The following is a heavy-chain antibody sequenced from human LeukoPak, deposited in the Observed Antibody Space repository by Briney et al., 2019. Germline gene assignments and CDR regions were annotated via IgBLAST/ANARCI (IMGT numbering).Heavy chain of an antibody. Sequence: ASVKVPCKASGYTFTSYDINWVRQAPGQGLEWMGWINPNSGGTNYAQKFQGWVTMTRDTSISTAYMELSRLRSDDTAVYYCARGANYYDSSGYQNWFDPWGQGTLVTVSS. CDR2: INPNSGGT. J-gene: IGHJ5*02. CDR1: GYTFTSYD. D-gene: IGHD3-22*01. CDR3: ARGANYYDSSGYQNWFDP. V-gene: IGHV1-2*04.